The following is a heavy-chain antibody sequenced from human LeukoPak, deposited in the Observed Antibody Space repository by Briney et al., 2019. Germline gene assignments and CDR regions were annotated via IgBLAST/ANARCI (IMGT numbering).Heavy chain of an antibody. Sequence: GGSQRLSCTASGFTFSDYYMSWLRKAPGKGLEWVSYISQTGSATYYTDSAKGRFTVSRDNAKNSLYLQMNSLRAEDTAVYYCGRWTGGISAWGQGSLVTVSS. J-gene: IGHJ5*01. CDR2: ISQTGSAT. CDR1: GFTFSDYY. D-gene: IGHD2/OR15-2a*01. CDR3: GRWTGGISA. V-gene: IGHV3-11*01.